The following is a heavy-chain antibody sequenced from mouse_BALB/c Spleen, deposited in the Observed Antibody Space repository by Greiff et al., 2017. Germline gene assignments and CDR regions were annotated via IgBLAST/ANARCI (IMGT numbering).Heavy chain of an antibody. J-gene: IGHJ3*01. Sequence: EVKLVESGPELVKPGASVKMSCKASGYTFTSYVMHWVKQKPGQGLEWIGYINPYNDGTKYNEKFKGKATLTSDKSSSTAYMELSSLTSEDSAVYYCASSYYGSSYVAWFAYWGQGTLVTVSA. D-gene: IGHD1-1*01. CDR3: ASSYYGSSYVAWFAY. CDR2: INPYNDGT. V-gene: IGHV1-14*01. CDR1: GYTFTSYV.